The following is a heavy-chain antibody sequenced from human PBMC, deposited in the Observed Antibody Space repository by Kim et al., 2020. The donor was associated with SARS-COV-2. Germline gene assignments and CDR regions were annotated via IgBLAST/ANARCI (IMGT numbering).Heavy chain of an antibody. CDR1: GFFFSDYA. J-gene: IGHJ3*01. Sequence: GGSLRLSCTASGFFFSDYAMRWVRQAPGKGLEWVADIGGGGRNQYFADSVKGRFTISRDNSKNTLNLQINSLRVDDTAVYFCARDNDRRQRGNAFEVWGQGTTVTVSS. CDR3: ARDNDRRQRGNAFEV. CDR2: IGGGGRNQ. V-gene: IGHV3-30*04. D-gene: IGHD1-1*01.